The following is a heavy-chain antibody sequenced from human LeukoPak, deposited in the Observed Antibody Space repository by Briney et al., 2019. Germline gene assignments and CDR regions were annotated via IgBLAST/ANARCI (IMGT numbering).Heavy chain of an antibody. CDR2: INPNSGGT. Sequence: ASVTVSCKASGYTFTGYYMHWVRQAPGQGLEWMGWINPNSGGTNYAQKFQGRVTMTRDTSISTAYMELSRLRSDDTAVYYCARAGKVVVTATPGYWGQGTLVTVSS. CDR3: ARAGKVVVTATPGY. J-gene: IGHJ4*02. V-gene: IGHV1-2*02. CDR1: GYTFTGYY. D-gene: IGHD2-21*02.